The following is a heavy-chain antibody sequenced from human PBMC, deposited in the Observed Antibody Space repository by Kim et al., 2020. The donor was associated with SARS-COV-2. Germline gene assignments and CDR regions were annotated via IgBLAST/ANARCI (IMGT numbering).Heavy chain of an antibody. CDR1: GGSITSGDYY. CDR3: ARALILTCYFHYY. V-gene: IGHV4-39*01. J-gene: IGHJ6*01. Sequence: SETLSLTCSVSGGSITSGDYYWAWIRQPPGRELEWIGSIHDSGTTYFNASLQSRVILSVDTSPNQFALKLRSVTSTDTAVYFCARALILTCYFHYY. D-gene: IGHD3-9*01. CDR2: IHDSGTT.